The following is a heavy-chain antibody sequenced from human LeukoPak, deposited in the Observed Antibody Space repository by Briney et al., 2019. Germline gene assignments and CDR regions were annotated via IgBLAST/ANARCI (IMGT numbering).Heavy chain of an antibody. Sequence: GASVKVSCKAPGDTFSNYGISWVRQVPGQGLEWMGWINPNSGGTNYAQKFQGRVTMTRDTSISTAYMELSRLRSDDTAVYYCARDYCSSTSCYEVFWFDPWGQGTLVTVSS. CDR2: INPNSGGT. D-gene: IGHD2-2*01. J-gene: IGHJ5*02. V-gene: IGHV1-2*02. CDR3: ARDYCSSTSCYEVFWFDP. CDR1: GDTFSNYG.